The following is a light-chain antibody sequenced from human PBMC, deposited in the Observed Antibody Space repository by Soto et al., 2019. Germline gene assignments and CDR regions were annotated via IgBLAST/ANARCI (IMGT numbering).Light chain of an antibody. CDR2: DST. CDR3: QQRNVWHPIT. V-gene: IGKV3D-11*02. Sequence: VLTQSPATLSLSPGERATLSSRASQSIHTSLAWYQQKSGKPTRLVIYDSTLRANGVPDRFGGSRSGTEFTLTINSLEPEDFAVYYCQQRNVWHPITFGQGTRLEIK. CDR1: QSIHTS. J-gene: IGKJ5*01.